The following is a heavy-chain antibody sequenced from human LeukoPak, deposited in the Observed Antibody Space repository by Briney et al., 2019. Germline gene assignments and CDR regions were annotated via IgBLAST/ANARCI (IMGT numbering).Heavy chain of an antibody. CDR3: ARAQYSGSYGHYFDY. J-gene: IGHJ4*02. D-gene: IGHD1-26*01. V-gene: IGHV4-59*01. CDR2: IYYSRST. Sequence: SETLSLTCTVSVDSISSYYWSWVRQPPGKGLEWLGHIYYSRSTNYNPSRKGRVTISVDTSKNQFSLKLSCVTAADTAVYSCARAQYSGSYGHYFDYWGQGTLVTVSS. CDR1: VDSISSYY.